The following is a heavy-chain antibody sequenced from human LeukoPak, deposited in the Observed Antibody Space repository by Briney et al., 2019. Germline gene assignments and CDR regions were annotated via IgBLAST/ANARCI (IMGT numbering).Heavy chain of an antibody. D-gene: IGHD3-3*01. Sequence: GRSLRLSCAASGFIFNDYAMHWVRQPPGKGLGWVSTISWNSGNKLYTDSVKGRFTISRDNAENSLYLQMNSLRPEDTALYYCAKDVDFWSGSDYWGQGTLVTVSS. CDR2: ISWNSGNK. J-gene: IGHJ4*02. CDR3: AKDVDFWSGSDY. V-gene: IGHV3-9*01. CDR1: GFIFNDYA.